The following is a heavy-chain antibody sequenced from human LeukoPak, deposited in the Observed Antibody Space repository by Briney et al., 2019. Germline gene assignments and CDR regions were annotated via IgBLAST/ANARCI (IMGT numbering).Heavy chain of an antibody. CDR1: GGSISSSSYY. J-gene: IGHJ5*02. D-gene: IGHD3-10*01. CDR3: ARYLMVRGVNHFDP. Sequence: SETLSLTCTVSGGSISSSSYYWGWIRQPPGKGLEWIGSIYYSGSTYYNPSLKSRVTISVDTSKNQFSLKLSSVTAADTAVYYCARYLMVRGVNHFDPWGQGTLVTVSS. CDR2: IYYSGST. V-gene: IGHV4-39*07.